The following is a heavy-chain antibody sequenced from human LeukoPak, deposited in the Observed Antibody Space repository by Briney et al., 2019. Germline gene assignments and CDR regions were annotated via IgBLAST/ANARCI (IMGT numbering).Heavy chain of an antibody. D-gene: IGHD3-16*01. J-gene: IGHJ4*02. CDR2: IYYSGST. CDR3: ASGGDASPFDY. Sequence: SETLSLTCTVSGGSISSYYWSWIRQPPGKGLEWIGYIYYSGSTNYNPSLKSRVTISVDTSKNQFSLKLSSVTAADTAVYYCASGGDASPFDYWGQGTLVTVSS. CDR1: GGSISSYY. V-gene: IGHV4-59*01.